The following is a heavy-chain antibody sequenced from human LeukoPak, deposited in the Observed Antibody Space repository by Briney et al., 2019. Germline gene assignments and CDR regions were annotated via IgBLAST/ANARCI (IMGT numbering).Heavy chain of an antibody. CDR3: ARAWGSLYYFDY. V-gene: IGHV1-2*02. CDR2: INPNNGFT. CDR1: GYTFTGYF. Sequence: ASVKVSCKASGYTFTGYFLHWVRQASGQGLEWMGWINPNNGFTNYTQKFKGRLTMTRDTSISTAYMELNRLTSDDTAVFYCARAWGSLYYFDYWGQGTLVTVSS. D-gene: IGHD3-16*01. J-gene: IGHJ4*02.